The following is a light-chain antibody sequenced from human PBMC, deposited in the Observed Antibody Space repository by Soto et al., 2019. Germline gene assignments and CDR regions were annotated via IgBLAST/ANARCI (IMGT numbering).Light chain of an antibody. V-gene: IGKV3-20*01. Sequence: DIVLTQSPGTLSLSPGEGATLSCRASQSVRANYVAWYQQKPGQAPRVLIYDASSGATGIPDRFSGSGSGTDFTLAISRLEPEDFAVYYCLQYGTPPYTFGQGTKGDIK. CDR2: DAS. CDR1: QSVRANY. J-gene: IGKJ2*01. CDR3: LQYGTPPYT.